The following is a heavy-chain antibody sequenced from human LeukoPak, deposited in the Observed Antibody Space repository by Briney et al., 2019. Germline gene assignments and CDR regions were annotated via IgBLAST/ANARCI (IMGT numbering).Heavy chain of an antibody. CDR1: GFTFSSYE. Sequence: PGGSLRLSCVASGFTFSSYEMNWVRQAPGKGLEWVSYISSSGSTIYYADSVKGRFTISRDMSKNTVFLQMNSLRIEDTAVYYCAKDGDYSGYPKPYYYFYMDVWGKGTTVTISS. CDR2: ISSSGSTI. D-gene: IGHD5-12*01. V-gene: IGHV3-48*03. J-gene: IGHJ6*03. CDR3: AKDGDYSGYPKPYYYFYMDV.